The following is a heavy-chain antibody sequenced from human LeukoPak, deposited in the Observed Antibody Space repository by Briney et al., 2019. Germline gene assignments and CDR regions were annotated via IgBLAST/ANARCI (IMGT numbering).Heavy chain of an antibody. CDR3: AKALRGYFDN. CDR1: GFTFSDSA. CDR2: ISASGGNS. V-gene: IGHV3-23*01. J-gene: IGHJ4*02. D-gene: IGHD3-16*01. Sequence: GGSLRLSCEASGFTFSDSAMSWVRQASGRGLEWVSLISASGGNSYYADSVKGRFTVSRDSSKNTLYLQMNSLRAEDTAVYYCAKALRGYFDNWGQGILVTVSS.